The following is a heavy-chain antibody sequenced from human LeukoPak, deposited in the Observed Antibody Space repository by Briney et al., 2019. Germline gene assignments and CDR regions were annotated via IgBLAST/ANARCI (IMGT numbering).Heavy chain of an antibody. D-gene: IGHD2-2*01. V-gene: IGHV1-69*05. CDR1: GGTFSSYA. J-gene: IGHJ6*03. CDR3: ARGLGNCSSTSCYLDYYYYYYMDV. CDR2: IIPIFGTA. Sequence: ASVKVSCKASGGTFSSYAISWVRQAPGQGLEWMGGIIPIFGTANYAQKFQGRVTITRNTSISTAYMELSSLRSEDTAVYYCARGLGNCSSTSCYLDYYYYYYMDVWGKGTTVTVSS.